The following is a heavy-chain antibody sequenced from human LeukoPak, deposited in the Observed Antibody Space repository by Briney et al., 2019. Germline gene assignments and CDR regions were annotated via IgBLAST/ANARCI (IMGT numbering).Heavy chain of an antibody. CDR1: GFTFSSYE. Sequence: PGGSLRLSCAASGFTFSSYEMNWVRQAPGKGLEWVSYISGSGSTIYYADSVKGRFTISRDNAKNSLYLQMNSLRAEDTAVYYCARDSQWLVRYWGQGTLVTVSS. J-gene: IGHJ4*02. D-gene: IGHD6-19*01. CDR3: ARDSQWLVRY. CDR2: ISGSGSTI. V-gene: IGHV3-48*03.